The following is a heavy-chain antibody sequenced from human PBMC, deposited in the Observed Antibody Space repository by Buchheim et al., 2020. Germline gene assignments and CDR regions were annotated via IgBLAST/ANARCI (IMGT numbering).Heavy chain of an antibody. Sequence: EVQLLESGGGLVQPGGSLRLSCAASGFTFSSYAMSWVRQAPGKGLERVSAISGSGGSTYYAASVKGRFTISSDNSKNTLYLQMNSLRAEDTAVYYCAKDALPIVVVMYNWFDPWGQGTL. V-gene: IGHV3-23*01. J-gene: IGHJ5*02. CDR3: AKDALPIVVVMYNWFDP. D-gene: IGHD3-22*01. CDR2: ISGSGGST. CDR1: GFTFSSYA.